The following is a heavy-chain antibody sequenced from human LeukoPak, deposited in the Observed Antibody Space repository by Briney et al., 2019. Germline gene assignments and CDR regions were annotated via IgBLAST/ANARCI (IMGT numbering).Heavy chain of an antibody. CDR2: IYPGDSDT. CDR3: ARHQGSWYLRAIASTDY. V-gene: IGHV5-51*01. Sequence: GESLKISCKGSGYSFTSYWIGWVRQMPGKGLEWMGIIYPGDSDTRYSPSFQGQVTISADKSISTAYLQWSSLKASDTAMYYCARHQGSWYLRAIASTDYWGQGTLVTVSS. CDR1: GYSFTSYW. D-gene: IGHD6-13*01. J-gene: IGHJ4*02.